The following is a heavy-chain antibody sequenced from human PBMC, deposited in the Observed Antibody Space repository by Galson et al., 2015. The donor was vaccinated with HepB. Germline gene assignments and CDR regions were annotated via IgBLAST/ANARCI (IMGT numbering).Heavy chain of an antibody. V-gene: IGHV2-5*01. J-gene: IGHJ4*02. CDR3: AHQEDDYAWGTYRAPLSIPYYFDY. D-gene: IGHD3-16*02. CDR2: IHWNDDK. CDR1: GFSLRTIGVG. Sequence: PALVKPTQTLTLTCTFSGFSLRTIGVGVAWIRQPPGKALEWLALIHWNDDKRYSPSLKSRLTITKDTSKNQVVLTMTNMDPVDTATYYCAHQEDDYAWGTYRAPLSIPYYFDYWGQGTLVTVSS.